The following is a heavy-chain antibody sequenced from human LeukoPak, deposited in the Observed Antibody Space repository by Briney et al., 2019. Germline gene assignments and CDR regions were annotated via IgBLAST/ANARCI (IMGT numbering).Heavy chain of an antibody. Sequence: GESLKISCKGSGYSFTSYWIGWVRQMPGKGLEWMGIIYPGDSDTRYSPPFQGQVTISADKSISTAYLQWSSLEASDSAMYYCARTTLAVAGTFDYWGQGTLVTVSS. CDR3: ARTTLAVAGTFDY. J-gene: IGHJ4*02. D-gene: IGHD6-19*01. CDR2: IYPGDSDT. CDR1: GYSFTSYW. V-gene: IGHV5-51*01.